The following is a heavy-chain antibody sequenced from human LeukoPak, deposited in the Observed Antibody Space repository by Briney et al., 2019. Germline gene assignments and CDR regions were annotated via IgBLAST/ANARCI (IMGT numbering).Heavy chain of an antibody. V-gene: IGHV1-69*05. CDR1: GGTFSSYA. J-gene: IGHJ4*02. D-gene: IGHD3-22*01. Sequence: SLKVSCKASGGTFSSYAISWVRQAPGQGLEWMGGIIPIFGTANYAQKFQGRVTITTDESTSTAYMELSSLRSEDTAVYYCARDVRVGYDSSGYPLDYWGQGTLVTVSS. CDR2: IIPIFGTA. CDR3: ARDVRVGYDSSGYPLDY.